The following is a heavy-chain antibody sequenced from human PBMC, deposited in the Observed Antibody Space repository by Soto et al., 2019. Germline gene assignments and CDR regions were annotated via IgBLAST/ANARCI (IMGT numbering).Heavy chain of an antibody. Sequence: QITLKESGPTLVKPTQTLTLTCTFSGFSLSTSGVGVGWIRQPPGKALEWLALIYWDDDKRYSPSLKSRLTITKDTSKNQEVLTMTNMDPVDTATYYCAHSPISGYGDPYGMDVWGQGTTVTVSS. CDR2: IYWDDDK. D-gene: IGHD4-17*01. CDR3: AHSPISGYGDPYGMDV. J-gene: IGHJ6*02. V-gene: IGHV2-5*02. CDR1: GFSLSTSGVG.